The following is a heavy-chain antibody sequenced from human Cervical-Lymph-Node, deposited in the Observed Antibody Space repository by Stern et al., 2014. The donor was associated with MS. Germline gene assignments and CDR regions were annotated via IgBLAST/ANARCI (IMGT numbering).Heavy chain of an antibody. CDR1: GFSLSSVGVG. Sequence: ESGPTLVKPTQTLTLTCTFSGFSLSSVGVGVGWVRQPPGKALEWLGLLYWDEDKRYRPSLKNRLNITKDTSKNQVFLSITHLDPVDTGTYYCAHSLGAFGMDVWGQGTTVTVSS. J-gene: IGHJ6*02. CDR2: LYWDEDK. CDR3: AHSLGAFGMDV. V-gene: IGHV2-5*02.